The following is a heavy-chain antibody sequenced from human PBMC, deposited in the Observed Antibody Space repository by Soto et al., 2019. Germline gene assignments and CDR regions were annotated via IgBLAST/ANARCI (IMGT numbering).Heavy chain of an antibody. CDR1: GFTFSNAW. V-gene: IGHV3-15*01. CDR3: TTGVTYYYDSSGFDY. Sequence: GGSLRLSCAASGFTFSNAWMSWVRQAPGKGLEWVGRIKSKTDGGTTDYAAPVKGRFTISRDDSKNTLYLQMNSLKTEDTAVYYCTTGVTYYYDSSGFDYWGQGTLVTVSS. D-gene: IGHD3-22*01. CDR2: IKSKTDGGTT. J-gene: IGHJ4*02.